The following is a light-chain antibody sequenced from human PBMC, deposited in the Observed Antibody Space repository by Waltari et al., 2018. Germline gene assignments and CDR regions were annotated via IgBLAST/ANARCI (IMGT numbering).Light chain of an antibody. V-gene: IGKV4-1*01. J-gene: IGKJ1*01. CDR2: WAS. Sequence: DIVMTQSPDSLAVSLGERVTINCKSSQSLLYNSNDKNYLAWYQQKPGQPPKLLCYWASTRHSGVPDRVSGSGSATGFTLTSSSLQAEDVAVYYCQQYYSRRTFGQGTRVEIK. CDR3: QQYYSRRT. CDR1: QSLLYNSNDKNY.